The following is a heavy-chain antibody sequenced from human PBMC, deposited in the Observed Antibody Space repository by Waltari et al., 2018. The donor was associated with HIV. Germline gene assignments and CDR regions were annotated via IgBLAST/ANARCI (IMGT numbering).Heavy chain of an antibody. V-gene: IGHV3-74*01. CDR1: GLTLSTFW. CDR2: ISSEGSST. CDR3: ARGRYYGMDV. Sequence: EVQLVASGGGLVQPRGSPRLPCAASGLTLSTFWMFWVRQPPGKGLVWVSGISSEGSSTTYADSMKGRFTIARDNPKNTLYLQMSSLRAEDTAVYFCARGRYYGMDVLGQGTTVTVSS. J-gene: IGHJ6*02.